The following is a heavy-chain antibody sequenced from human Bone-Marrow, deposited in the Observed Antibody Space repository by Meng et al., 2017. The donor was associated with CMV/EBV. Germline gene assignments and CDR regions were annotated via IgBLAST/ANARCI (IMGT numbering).Heavy chain of an antibody. D-gene: IGHD3-22*01. CDR1: GFIFSNAW. CDR3: TTHYSDSSGYRSGMDV. V-gene: IGHV3-15*01. CDR2: IKSKSDGGTT. Sequence: ETLSLTCAASGFIFSNAWMSWVRQAPGKGLEWVGRIKSKSDGGTTDYAAPVEGRFTISRDDSKNTLYLQMNSLKIEDTAVYYCTTHYSDSSGYRSGMDVWGQGTTVTVSS. J-gene: IGHJ6*02.